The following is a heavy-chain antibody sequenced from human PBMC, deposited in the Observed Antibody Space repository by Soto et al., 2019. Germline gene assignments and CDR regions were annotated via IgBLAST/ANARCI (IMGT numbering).Heavy chain of an antibody. V-gene: IGHV3-33*01. CDR3: ARDVYYYGRSGYYSMNY. J-gene: IGHJ4*02. Sequence: GGSLRLSCAASGFTFSSYGMHWVRQAPGKGLEWVAVIWYDGSNKYYADSVKGRFTISRDNSKNTLYLQMNSLRAEDTAVYFCARDVYYYGRSGYYSMNYWGQGTLVTVSS. CDR1: GFTFSSYG. D-gene: IGHD3-22*01. CDR2: IWYDGSNK.